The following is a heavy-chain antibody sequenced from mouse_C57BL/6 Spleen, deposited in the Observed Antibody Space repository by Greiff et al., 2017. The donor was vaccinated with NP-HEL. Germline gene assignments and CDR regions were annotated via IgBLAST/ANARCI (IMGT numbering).Heavy chain of an antibody. CDR1: GYSITSGYY. J-gene: IGHJ3*01. Sequence: DVQLVESGPGLVKPSQSLSLTCSVTGYSITSGYYWNWIRQFPGNKLEWMGYISYDGSNNYNPSLKNRISITRDTSKNQFFLKLNSVTTEDTATYYCASSYYYGSSYGFAYWGQGTLVTVSA. CDR3: ASSYYYGSSYGFAY. V-gene: IGHV3-6*01. D-gene: IGHD1-1*01. CDR2: ISYDGSN.